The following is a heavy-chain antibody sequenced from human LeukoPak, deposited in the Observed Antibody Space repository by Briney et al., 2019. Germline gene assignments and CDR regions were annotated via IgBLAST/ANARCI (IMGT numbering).Heavy chain of an antibody. D-gene: IGHD3-3*01. J-gene: IGHJ5*02. V-gene: IGHV1-2*02. CDR2: INPNSGGT. Sequence: EASVKVSCKASGYTFTGYYMHWVRQAPGQGLEWMGWINPNSGGTNYAQKFQGRVTMTTDTSISTAYMELSRLRSDDTAVYYCARAQAPNYDFWSGYYKGDWFDPWGQGTLVTVSS. CDR1: GYTFTGYY. CDR3: ARAQAPNYDFWSGYYKGDWFDP.